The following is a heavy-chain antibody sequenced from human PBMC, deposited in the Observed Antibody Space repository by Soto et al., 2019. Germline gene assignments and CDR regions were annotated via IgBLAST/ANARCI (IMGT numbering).Heavy chain of an antibody. CDR3: ARGVSSGVTPFDP. J-gene: IGHJ5*02. D-gene: IGHD2-21*02. CDR2: IIPIFGTA. CDR1: GGTFSSYA. Sequence: GASVKVSCKASGGTFSSYAISWVRQAPGQGLEWMGGIIPIFGTANYAQKFQGRVTITADESTSTAYMELSSLRSEDTAVYYCARGVSSGVTPFDPWGQGTLVTVSS. V-gene: IGHV1-69*13.